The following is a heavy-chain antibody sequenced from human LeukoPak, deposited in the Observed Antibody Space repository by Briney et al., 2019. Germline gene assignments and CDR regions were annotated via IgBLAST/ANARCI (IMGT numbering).Heavy chain of an antibody. D-gene: IGHD3-16*01. J-gene: IGHJ4*02. Sequence: ASVKVSCKASGYTFTGYYMHWVRQAPGQGLEWMGWMNPNSGNTGYAQKFQGRVTMTRNTSISTAYMELSSLRSEDTAVYYCARGRQGGFDYWGQGTLVTVSS. V-gene: IGHV1-8*02. CDR2: MNPNSGNT. CDR3: ARGRQGGFDY. CDR1: GYTFTGYY.